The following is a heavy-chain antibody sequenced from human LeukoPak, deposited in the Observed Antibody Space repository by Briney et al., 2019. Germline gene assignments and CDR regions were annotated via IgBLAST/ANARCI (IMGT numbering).Heavy chain of an antibody. V-gene: IGHV3-7*04. D-gene: IGHD2-2*01. CDR3: ARDIVVVPNAAFDP. CDR1: GFTFSSSW. Sequence: GGSLRLSCAASGFTFSSSWMNWARQAPGKGLEWVANIKKDGSEKYYVDSVKGRFTISRDNAKNSLYLQMNSLRADDTAVYYCARDIVVVPNAAFDPWGQGTLVTVSS. CDR2: IKKDGSEK. J-gene: IGHJ5*02.